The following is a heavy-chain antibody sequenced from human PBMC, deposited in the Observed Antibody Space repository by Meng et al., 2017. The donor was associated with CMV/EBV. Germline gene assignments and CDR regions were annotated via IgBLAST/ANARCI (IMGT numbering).Heavy chain of an antibody. V-gene: IGHV3-30*04. CDR1: GFTFSSYA. CDR2: ISYDGSNK. J-gene: IGHJ4*02. D-gene: IGHD6-19*01. Sequence: GESLKISCAASGFTFSSYAMHWVRQAPGKGLEWVAVISYDGSNKYYADSVKGRFTISRDNSKNTLYLQMNSLRAEDTAMYYCARGEIAVAAAIDYWGQGTLVTVSS. CDR3: ARGEIAVAAAIDY.